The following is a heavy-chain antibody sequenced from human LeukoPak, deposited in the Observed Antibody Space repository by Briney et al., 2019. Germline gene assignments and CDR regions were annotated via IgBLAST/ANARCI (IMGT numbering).Heavy chain of an antibody. CDR2: IHTSRST. V-gene: IGHV4-4*09. J-gene: IGHJ3*02. D-gene: IGHD3-22*01. CDR1: GGPICSYH. Sequence: ADPVSLPCTVSGGPICSYHERWIRQPRGRGLVWMGSIHTSRSTNYTPSLRSRVTISVDTSKNQFSLKLSSVTAADTAVYYCARLGLYYHDNSHAFDIWGQGTMVTVSS. CDR3: ARLGLYYHDNSHAFDI.